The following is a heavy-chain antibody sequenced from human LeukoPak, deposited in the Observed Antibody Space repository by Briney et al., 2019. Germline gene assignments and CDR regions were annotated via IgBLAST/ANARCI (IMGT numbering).Heavy chain of an antibody. J-gene: IGHJ5*02. D-gene: IGHD6-13*01. V-gene: IGHV3-21*04. CDR2: ISSSSSYI. CDR1: GFTFSSYS. Sequence: PGGSLRLSCAASGFTFSSYSMNWVRQAPGKGLEWVSSISSSSSYIYYADSVKGRFTISRDNAKNSLYLQMNSLRAEDTAVYYCARGIAAAGTINNWFDPWGQGTLVTVSS. CDR3: ARGIAAAGTINNWFDP.